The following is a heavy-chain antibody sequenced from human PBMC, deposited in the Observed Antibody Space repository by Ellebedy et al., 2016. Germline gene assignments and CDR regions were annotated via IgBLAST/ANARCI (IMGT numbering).Heavy chain of an antibody. J-gene: IGHJ4*02. V-gene: IGHV3-11*01. CDR1: SGSFSGHY. CDR3: VCQGIPNY. Sequence: LFLTCAVDSGSFSGHYWSWIRQAPGKGLEWISYISSSSSTIYYADSVKGRFIISRDNAKKSVFLQMNSLRAEDTAVYYCVCQGIPNYWGQGTLVTVSS. D-gene: IGHD2-21*01. CDR2: ISSSSSTI.